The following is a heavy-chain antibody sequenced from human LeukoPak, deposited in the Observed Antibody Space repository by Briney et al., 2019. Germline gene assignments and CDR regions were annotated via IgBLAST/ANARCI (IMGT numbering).Heavy chain of an antibody. CDR1: GYTFTSYY. CDR3: ARDSDYYDSSGYLPQHYFDY. Sequence: ASVKVSCKASGYTFTSYYMHWVRQAPGQGLEWMGIINPSGGSTSYAQKFQARVTMTRDTSTSTVYMELSSLRSEDTAVYYCARDSDYYDSSGYLPQHYFDYWGQGTLVTVSS. D-gene: IGHD3-22*01. V-gene: IGHV1-46*01. CDR2: INPSGGST. J-gene: IGHJ4*02.